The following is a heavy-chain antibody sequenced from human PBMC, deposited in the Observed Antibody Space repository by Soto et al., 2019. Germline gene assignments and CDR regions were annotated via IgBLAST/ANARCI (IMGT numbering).Heavy chain of an antibody. CDR1: GCSINSGGYD. J-gene: IGHJ4*02. D-gene: IGHD6-13*01. CDR3: ARVYRQSGYSSSWVFDY. Sequence: QVQLLESGPGLVKPSHTLALTCTVSGCSINSGGYDWNWIRQHPGKGMEWIGYMYYSGSSYYNTFLRSRVIISEDTSENHFSLKLSSVTAADTAVYFCARVYRQSGYSSSWVFDYWGQGTLVNVSS. CDR2: MYYSGSS. V-gene: IGHV4-31*03.